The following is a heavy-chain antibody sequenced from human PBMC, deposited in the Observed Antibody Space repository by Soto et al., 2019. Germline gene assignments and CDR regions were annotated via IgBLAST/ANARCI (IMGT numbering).Heavy chain of an antibody. V-gene: IGHV2-5*02. Sequence: QITLKESGPTLVKPTQTLTLTCTFSGFSLSTSGVGVGWIRQTPRKALEWLAVIYWDGNKHYSPSLRSRRTITRDTTKTQVALTTTNMDPMDTGTYYCAHKGPEDWPPDSWGQGTMVTVSS. CDR1: GFSLSTSGVG. CDR3: AHKGPEDWPPDS. CDR2: IYWDGNK. D-gene: IGHD3-9*01. J-gene: IGHJ5*01.